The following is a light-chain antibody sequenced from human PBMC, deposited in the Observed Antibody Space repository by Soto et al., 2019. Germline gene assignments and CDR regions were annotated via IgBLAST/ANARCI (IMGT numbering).Light chain of an antibody. CDR3: QQYGSSPPDT. CDR1: QGISSY. CDR2: AAS. Sequence: IQLTQSPSSLSASVGDRVTITCRASQGISSYLAWYQQKPGKAPKLLIYAASSRATGIPDRFSGSGSGTDFTLTISRLEPEDFAVYYCQQYGSSPPDTFGQGTKLEIK. V-gene: IGKV1-9*01. J-gene: IGKJ2*01.